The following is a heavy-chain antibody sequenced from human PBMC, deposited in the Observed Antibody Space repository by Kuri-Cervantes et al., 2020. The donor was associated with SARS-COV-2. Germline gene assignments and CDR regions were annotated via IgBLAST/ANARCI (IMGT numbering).Heavy chain of an antibody. CDR3: ARDRGAFGGWFDP. CDR1: GFTFSNYA. Sequence: GESLKISCAASGFTFSNYAMNWVRQAPEKGLEWVSAIRSGGASTSYADSVMGRFSISRDDSKNTLYLQMNGLRVEDTAVYFCARDRGAFGGWFDPWGQGTLVTVSS. D-gene: IGHD3-16*01. CDR2: IRSGGAST. J-gene: IGHJ5*02. V-gene: IGHV3-23*01.